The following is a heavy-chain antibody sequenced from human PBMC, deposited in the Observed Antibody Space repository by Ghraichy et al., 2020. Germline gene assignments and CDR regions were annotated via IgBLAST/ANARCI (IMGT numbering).Heavy chain of an antibody. V-gene: IGHV6-1*01. CDR1: GDSLSNKQTA. Sequence: SQTLSLTCNISGDSLSNKQTAWHWIRQSPSRRLECLVRTYFRSKWFNDYADSVRVLITIIPYAAKNTFSLQLDSVTPEDTDLYYCARVTRAYSYYFYPMDVWGQGTTVTVSS. J-gene: IGHJ6*02. CDR2: TYFRSKWFN. CDR3: ARVTRAYSYYFYPMDV.